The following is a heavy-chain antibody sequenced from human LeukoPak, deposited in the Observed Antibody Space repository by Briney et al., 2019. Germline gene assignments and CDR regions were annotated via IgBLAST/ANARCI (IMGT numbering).Heavy chain of an antibody. CDR1: GFTFDDYA. Sequence: GGSLRLSCAASGFTFDDYAMHWVRQAPGKGLEWVSGISWNSGSIGYVDSVKGRFTISRDNANNSLYLQMNSLRAEDTAVYYCARGRGGLLWFGEFNSWGQGTLVTVSS. CDR2: ISWNSGSI. V-gene: IGHV3-9*01. J-gene: IGHJ4*02. D-gene: IGHD3-10*01. CDR3: ARGRGGLLWFGEFNS.